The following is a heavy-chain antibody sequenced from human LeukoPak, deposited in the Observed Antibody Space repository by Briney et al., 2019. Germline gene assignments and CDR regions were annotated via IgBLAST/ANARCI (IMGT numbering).Heavy chain of an antibody. CDR1: GGSISSYY. D-gene: IGHD3-10*01. V-gene: IGHV4-59*01. CDR3: ARGIGFGEFNNWFYP. J-gene: IGHJ5*02. CDR2: IYYSGST. Sequence: PSGTLSLTCTVSGGSISSYYWSWIRQPPGKGLEWIGYIYYSGSTNYNPSLKSRVTISVDTSKNQFSLKLSSVTAADTAVYYCARGIGFGEFNNWFYPWGQGTLVTVSS.